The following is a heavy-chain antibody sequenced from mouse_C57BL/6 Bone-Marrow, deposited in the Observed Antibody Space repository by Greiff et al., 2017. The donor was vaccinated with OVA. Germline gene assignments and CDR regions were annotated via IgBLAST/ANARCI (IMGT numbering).Heavy chain of an antibody. Sequence: VKLVESGAALARPGASVMLSCKASGYTFTSYGISWVKPRTGQGLEWLGEIYPRSGNTYYNEKFKGKATLTADKSSSTAYMELRSLTSEDSAVYFCARWGSTMVTTNDYWGQGTTLTVSS. J-gene: IGHJ2*01. CDR2: IYPRSGNT. CDR3: ARWGSTMVTTNDY. V-gene: IGHV1-81*01. D-gene: IGHD2-2*01. CDR1: GYTFTSYG.